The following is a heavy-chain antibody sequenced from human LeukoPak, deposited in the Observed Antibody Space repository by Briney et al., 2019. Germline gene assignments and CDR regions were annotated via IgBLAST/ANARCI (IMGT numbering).Heavy chain of an antibody. CDR2: IYYSGST. Sequence: ASETPSLTCTVSGGSISSGDYYWSWIRQPPGKGLEWIGYIYYSGSTYYNPSLKSRVTISVDTSKNLFSLKLSSVTAADTAVYYCARDRSKSGYDYYYYYGMDVWGQGTTVTVSS. J-gene: IGHJ6*02. CDR1: GGSISSGDYY. CDR3: ARDRSKSGYDYYYYYGMDV. V-gene: IGHV4-30-4*01. D-gene: IGHD5-12*01.